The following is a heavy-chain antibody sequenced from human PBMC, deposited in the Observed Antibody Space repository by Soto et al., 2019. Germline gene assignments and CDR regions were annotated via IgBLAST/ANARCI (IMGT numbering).Heavy chain of an antibody. D-gene: IGHD6-13*01. Sequence: GASVKVSCKASGYTFTSYAMHWVRQAPGQRLEWMGWINAGNGNTKYSQKFQGRVTITRDTSASTAYMELSSLRSEDTAVYYCARDGQQLVRSYFDYWGQGTLVTVSS. CDR3: ARDGQQLVRSYFDY. CDR1: GYTFTSYA. V-gene: IGHV1-3*01. CDR2: INAGNGNT. J-gene: IGHJ4*02.